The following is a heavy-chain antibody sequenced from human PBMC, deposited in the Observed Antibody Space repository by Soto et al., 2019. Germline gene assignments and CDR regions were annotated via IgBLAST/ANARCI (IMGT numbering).Heavy chain of an antibody. CDR1: GDSLKRGFYH. Sequence: QVQLQESGSGLLKPSQTLSLACGVSGDSLKRGFYHWSWIRQTPGKGLQLIGYIDTNCDTHYDLSLRNRLNMSIVTTESRFSLKLTSVTAADTAVYYCARGTVYYCPNDKCGFFFDHWGQGALVTVSS. V-gene: IGHV4-31*11. CDR2: IDTNCDT. D-gene: IGHD2-8*01. J-gene: IGHJ4*02. CDR3: ARGTVYYCPNDKCGFFFDH.